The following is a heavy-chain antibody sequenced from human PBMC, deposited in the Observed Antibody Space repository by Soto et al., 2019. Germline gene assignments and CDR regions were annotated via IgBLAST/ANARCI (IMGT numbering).Heavy chain of an antibody. D-gene: IGHD3-10*02. Sequence: QVQLVQSGAEVKKPGSSVKVSCKASGGTFSSYAISWVRQAPGQGLEWMGGIIPIFGTANYAQKFQGRVTITADESTSTAYMELSSLRSEHTAVYYCERDWLCSGGDSEKGCWFDPWGQGTLVTVSS. CDR3: ERDWLCSGGDSEKGCWFDP. J-gene: IGHJ5*02. V-gene: IGHV1-69*12. CDR1: GGTFSSYA. CDR2: IIPIFGTA.